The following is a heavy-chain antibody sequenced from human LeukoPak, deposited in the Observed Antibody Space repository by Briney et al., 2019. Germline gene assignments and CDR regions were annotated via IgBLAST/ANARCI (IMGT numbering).Heavy chain of an antibody. CDR2: INHSGST. D-gene: IGHD2-15*01. V-gene: IGHV4-34*01. J-gene: IGHJ6*03. CDR1: GGSFSGYY. CDR3: ARGRYCSGGSCYSFGYYYYMDV. Sequence: SETLSLTCTVYGGSFSGYYWSWIRQPPGKGLEWIGEINHSGSTNYNPSLKSRVTISVDTSKNQFSLKLSSVTAADTAVYYCARGRYCSGGSCYSFGYYYYMDVWGKGTTVTVSS.